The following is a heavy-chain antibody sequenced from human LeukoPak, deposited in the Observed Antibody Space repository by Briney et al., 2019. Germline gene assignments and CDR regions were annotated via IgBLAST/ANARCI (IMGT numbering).Heavy chain of an antibody. CDR2: IRYDGSNK. V-gene: IGHV3-30*02. CDR3: ASPSYSSSLYGMDV. CDR1: GFTFSSYG. J-gene: IGHJ6*02. D-gene: IGHD6-13*01. Sequence: PGGSLRLSCAASGFTFSSYGMHWVRQAPGKGLEWVAFIRYDGSNKYYADSVKGRFTISRDNSKNTLYLQMNSLRADDTAVFYCASPSYSSSLYGMDVWGQGTTVTVSS.